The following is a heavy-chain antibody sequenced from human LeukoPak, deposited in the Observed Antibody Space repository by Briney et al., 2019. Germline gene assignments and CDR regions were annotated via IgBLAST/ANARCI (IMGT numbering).Heavy chain of an antibody. Sequence: GGFLRLSCAASGFTFSSYSMNWVRQAPGKGLEWISYISSSSSTIYYADSVKGRFTISRDNAKNSLYLQMNSLRAEDTAVYYCARSRTGNFFDSWGQGTLVTVSS. CDR1: GFTFSSYS. V-gene: IGHV3-48*01. D-gene: IGHD3-9*01. CDR3: ARSRTGNFFDS. CDR2: ISSSSSTI. J-gene: IGHJ4*02.